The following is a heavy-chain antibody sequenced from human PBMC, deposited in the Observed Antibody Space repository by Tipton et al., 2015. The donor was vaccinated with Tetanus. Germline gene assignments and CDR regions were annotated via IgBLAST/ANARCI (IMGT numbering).Heavy chain of an antibody. CDR1: GYRFTSYW. CDR3: ARQADMRDHYFDY. D-gene: IGHD2-15*01. J-gene: IGHJ4*02. Sequence: QLVQSGAELKKPGESLKISCQGSGYRFTSYWIAWVRQEPGRGLEWMGIIYSGDSDTRYSPPFHGQVTISADKSINTVYLQWSSLKASDSAIYYCARQADMRDHYFDYWGQGTLVTVSS. V-gene: IGHV5-51*01. CDR2: IYSGDSDT.